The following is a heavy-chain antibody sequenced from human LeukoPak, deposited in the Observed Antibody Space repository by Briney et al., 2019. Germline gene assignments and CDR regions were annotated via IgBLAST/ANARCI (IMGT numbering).Heavy chain of an antibody. CDR1: EFTFSSHA. D-gene: IGHD6-19*01. CDR3: AKGKYSSGGVPDY. CDR2: ISGAGEST. Sequence: GGSLGLSCVASEFTFSSHAMNWVRQAPGKGLEWVPSISGAGESTYYADSVKGRFTVSRDNSKNTLYLQINSLRGEDTAVYYCAKGKYSSGGVPDYWGQGTLVTVSS. V-gene: IGHV3-23*01. J-gene: IGHJ4*02.